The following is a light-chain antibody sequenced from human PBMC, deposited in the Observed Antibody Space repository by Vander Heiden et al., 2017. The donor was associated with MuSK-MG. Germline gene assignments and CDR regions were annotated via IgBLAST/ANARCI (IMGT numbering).Light chain of an antibody. CDR3: QQDDSWRQT. J-gene: IGKJ2*01. V-gene: IGKV3-15*01. Sequence: EIVLTPSPATLSLSPRERATLSCRASQSVSSNLAWYQQKPGQAPRLLIYGASTRATGIPARFSGSGSGTEFTLTISRLESEDFAVYYCQQDDSWRQTFGQGTKLEIK. CDR1: QSVSSN. CDR2: GAS.